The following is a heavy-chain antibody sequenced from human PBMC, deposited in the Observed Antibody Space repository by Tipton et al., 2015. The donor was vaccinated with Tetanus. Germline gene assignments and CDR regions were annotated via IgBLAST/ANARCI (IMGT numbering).Heavy chain of an antibody. CDR3: TKDVGIVLFDY. D-gene: IGHD2-8*01. CDR2: ISGGGHNT. Sequence: SLRLSCAASGFTFDDYAMHWVRQAPGEGLEWVSTISGGGHNTHYADSVQGRFTISKDNSKNTMYLQMNSLRAEDTAVYYCTKDVGIVLFDYWGQGTLVTVSS. V-gene: IGHV3-23*01. J-gene: IGHJ4*02. CDR1: GFTFDDYA.